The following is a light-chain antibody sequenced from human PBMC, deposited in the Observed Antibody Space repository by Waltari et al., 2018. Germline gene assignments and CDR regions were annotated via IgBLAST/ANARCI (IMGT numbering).Light chain of an antibody. CDR1: RRTVGVYNF. CDR3: TSYAGKNILV. Sequence: QSVLTQPPSASGSLGPSVTISCTGARRTVGVYNFVSWYQQHPGKAPKRIIYEVNKRPSGVPDRFSGSKSGNTASLTVSGLLAEDEADYYCTSYAGKNILVFGGGTNLTVL. CDR2: EVN. J-gene: IGLJ3*02. V-gene: IGLV2-8*01.